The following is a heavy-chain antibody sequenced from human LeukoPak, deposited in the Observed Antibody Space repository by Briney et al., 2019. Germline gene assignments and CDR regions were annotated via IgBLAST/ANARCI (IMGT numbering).Heavy chain of an antibody. Sequence: SETLSLTCTVSGGSISSYYWSWIRQPPGKGLEWIGYIYYSGSTNYNPSPKSRVTISVDTSKNQFSLKLSSVTAADTAVYYCARAYDFWSGYSVFDYWGQGTLVTVSS. J-gene: IGHJ4*02. D-gene: IGHD3-3*01. V-gene: IGHV4-59*01. CDR3: ARAYDFWSGYSVFDY. CDR2: IYYSGST. CDR1: GGSISSYY.